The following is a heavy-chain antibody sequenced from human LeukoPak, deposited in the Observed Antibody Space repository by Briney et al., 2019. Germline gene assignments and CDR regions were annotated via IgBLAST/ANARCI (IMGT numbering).Heavy chain of an antibody. CDR3: AKGLSMVRGLDY. V-gene: IGHV3-9*01. J-gene: IGHJ4*02. CDR2: ISWNSGSI. Sequence: GRSLRLSCAASGFTFDDYAMHWVRQGAGKGLEWVSGISWNSGSIAYADSVKGRFTISRDNAKNSLYLQMDSLRAEDTALYYCAKGLSMVRGLDYWGQGTLVTVSS. CDR1: GFTFDDYA. D-gene: IGHD3-10*01.